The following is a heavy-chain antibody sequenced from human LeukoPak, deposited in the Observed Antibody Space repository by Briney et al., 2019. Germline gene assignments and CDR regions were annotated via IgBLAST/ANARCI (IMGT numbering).Heavy chain of an antibody. CDR2: INHSGST. D-gene: IGHD6-13*01. CDR3: ARGISNSWFPTRYYYGMDV. J-gene: IGHJ6*02. Sequence: PSETLSLTCAVYGGSFSGYYWSWIRQPPGKGLEWIGEINHSGSTNFNPSLKSRVTISVDTSKNQFSLKLSSVTAADTAVYYCARGISNSWFPTRYYYGMDVWGQGTTVTVSS. CDR1: GGSFSGYY. V-gene: IGHV4-34*01.